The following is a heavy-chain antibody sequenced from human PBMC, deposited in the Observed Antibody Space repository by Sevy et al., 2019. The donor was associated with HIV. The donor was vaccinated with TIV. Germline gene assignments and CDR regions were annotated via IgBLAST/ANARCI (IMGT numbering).Heavy chain of an antibody. CDR2: ISGSGGRI. CDR3: AKEGGGYYYDSSGLFDY. J-gene: IGHJ4*02. D-gene: IGHD3-22*01. CDR1: GFTFSNYA. Sequence: GGSLRLSCAASGFTFSNYAMSWVRQAPGKGLEWVSAISGSGGRIYYADSVKGRFTISRDNSKNTLYLQMNSLRAEDTAVYYCAKEGGGYYYDSSGLFDYWGQGTLVTVSS. V-gene: IGHV3-23*01.